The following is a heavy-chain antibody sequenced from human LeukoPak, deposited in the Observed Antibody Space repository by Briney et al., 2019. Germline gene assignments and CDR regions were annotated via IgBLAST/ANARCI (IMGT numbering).Heavy chain of an antibody. CDR3: VREGKNMDV. CDR1: GFTVSSTY. J-gene: IGHJ6*03. CDR2: IYGGGAT. V-gene: IGHV3-53*01. Sequence: PGGSLRLSCAASGFTVSSTYMTCVRQAPGEGLEWVSVIYGGGATYYADSVKGRFTISRDNSKNTLYLQMNSLRDEDTAVYYCVREGKNMDVWGKGTTVTISS.